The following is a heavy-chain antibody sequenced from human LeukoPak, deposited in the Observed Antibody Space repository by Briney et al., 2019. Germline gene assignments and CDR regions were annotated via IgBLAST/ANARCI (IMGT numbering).Heavy chain of an antibody. V-gene: IGHV4-59*01. Sequence: PSETLSLTCAVYGASFSGYYWSWIRQPPGKGLEWIGYIYYSGSTKYNPSLKSRVTISVDTSKNQFSLKLSSVTAADTAVYYCARSDYYFDYWGQGTLVTVSS. CDR3: ARSDYYFDY. J-gene: IGHJ4*02. D-gene: IGHD2-21*01. CDR1: GASFSGYY. CDR2: IYYSGST.